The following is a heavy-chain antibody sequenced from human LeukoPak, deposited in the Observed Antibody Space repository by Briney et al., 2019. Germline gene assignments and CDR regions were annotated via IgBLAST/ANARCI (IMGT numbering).Heavy chain of an antibody. J-gene: IGHJ4*02. CDR3: SRMIYCSGGSCSSDY. Sequence: PGGSLRLSCTASGFTFSDYAMTWVRQAPGKGLEWVGFIRSKAYGGTTEYAASVKGRFTISRDDSKSIANLQMNSLKTEDTAVYYCSRMIYCSGGSCSSDYGGQGTLVTVSS. V-gene: IGHV3-49*04. CDR1: GFTFSDYA. D-gene: IGHD2-15*01. CDR2: IRSKAYGGTT.